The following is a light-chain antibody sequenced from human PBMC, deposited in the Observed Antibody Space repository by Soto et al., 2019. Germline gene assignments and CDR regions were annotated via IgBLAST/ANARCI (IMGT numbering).Light chain of an antibody. CDR3: ATWDYTLSGVV. CDR2: SNN. J-gene: IGLJ2*01. V-gene: IGLV1-44*01. Sequence: QSVLTQPPSASGIPGQRVSISCSGGSSNIGSTAVDWYQQLPGTAPRLVIYSNNERPSGVPDRFSGSKSGTSASLVISGLQSEDEADYFCATWDYTLSGVVFGGGTQLTVL. CDR1: SSNIGSTA.